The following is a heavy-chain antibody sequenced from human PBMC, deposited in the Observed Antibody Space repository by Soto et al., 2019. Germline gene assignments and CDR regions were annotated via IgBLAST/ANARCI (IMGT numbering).Heavy chain of an antibody. J-gene: IGHJ5*02. D-gene: IGHD6-13*01. CDR2: IYYSGST. CDR3: ARTPSSSWAPGINWFDP. CDR1: GGSISSSSYY. V-gene: IGHV4-39*01. Sequence: SETLSLTCTVSGGSISSSSYYWGWIRQPPGKGLEWIGSIYYSGSTYYNPSLKSRVTISVDTSKNQFSLKLSSVTAADTAVYYCARTPSSSWAPGINWFDPWGQGTLVTVSS.